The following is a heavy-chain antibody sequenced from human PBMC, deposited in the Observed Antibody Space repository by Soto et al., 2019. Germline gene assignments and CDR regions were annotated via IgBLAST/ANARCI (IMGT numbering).Heavy chain of an antibody. D-gene: IGHD3-10*01. V-gene: IGHV3-53*01. CDR1: GFTVSSNY. Sequence: GGSLRLSCAAVGFTVSSNYMNWVRQAPGKGLEWVSVIYSRGDTYYAESMKGRFTISRDTSKNTVYLQIDNIRREDTALYYCAIDRAGSQGLDVWGQGTMVTVSS. J-gene: IGHJ3*01. CDR3: AIDRAGSQGLDV. CDR2: IYSRGDT.